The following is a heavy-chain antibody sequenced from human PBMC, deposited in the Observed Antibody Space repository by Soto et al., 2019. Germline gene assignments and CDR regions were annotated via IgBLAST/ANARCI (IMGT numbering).Heavy chain of an antibody. V-gene: IGHV3-23*01. D-gene: IGHD3-16*02. Sequence: PGGSLRLSGAVSGFTFASYVITWVRQAPGKGLEWVSYISATGGSTYYAGSVKGRFTISRDNSKNTLYLQMNSLRAEDTAIYYCANAEHPRRSIGFDYFGQRTLVAFSP. CDR3: ANAEHPRRSIGFDY. J-gene: IGHJ4*02. CDR2: ISATGGST. CDR1: GFTFASYV.